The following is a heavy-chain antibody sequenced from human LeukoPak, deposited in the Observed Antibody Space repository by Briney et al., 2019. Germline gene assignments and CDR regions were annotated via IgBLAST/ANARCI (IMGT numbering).Heavy chain of an antibody. CDR2: FDPEDGET. CDR1: GYTLTEFS. Sequence: GASVNVSCKFSGYTLTEFSMHWVRQAPGKGLEWLGGFDPEDGETIYAQKFQGRVTMTEDTSTDTAYMELSSLRSEDTAVYYCATNRFMITFGGDHHFDYWGQGTLVTVSS. D-gene: IGHD3-16*01. V-gene: IGHV1-24*01. J-gene: IGHJ4*02. CDR3: ATNRFMITFGGDHHFDY.